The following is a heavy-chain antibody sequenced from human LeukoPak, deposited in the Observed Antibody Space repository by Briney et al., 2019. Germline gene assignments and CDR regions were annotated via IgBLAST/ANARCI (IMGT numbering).Heavy chain of an antibody. J-gene: IGHJ5*02. D-gene: IGHD2-2*01. CDR1: GFTFSSYW. Sequence: GGSLRLSCAASGFTFSSYWMSWVRQAPGKGLDWVANIKQDGSEKYYVDSVKGRFTVSRDNAKNSLYLQMNSLRAEDTAVYYCARAGVPAAIFHWFDPWGQGTLVTVSS. V-gene: IGHV3-7*03. CDR2: IKQDGSEK. CDR3: ARAGVPAAIFHWFDP.